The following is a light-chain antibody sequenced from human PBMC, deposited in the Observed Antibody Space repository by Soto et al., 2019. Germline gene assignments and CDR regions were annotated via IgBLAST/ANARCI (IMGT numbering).Light chain of an antibody. V-gene: IGKV1-5*01. CDR2: HAS. CDR3: QQRSNWPRT. Sequence: DIQMTQSPSTLPASVGDRVTITCRASQSISNWLAWYQQKPGTAPKVLIYHASNLQSGVPSRFSGSGSGTEFTLTISSLEPEDFAVYYCQQRSNWPRTFGPGTKVDIK. CDR1: QSISNW. J-gene: IGKJ3*01.